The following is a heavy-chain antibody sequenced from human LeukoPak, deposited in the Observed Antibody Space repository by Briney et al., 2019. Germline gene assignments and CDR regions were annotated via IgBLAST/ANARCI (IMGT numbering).Heavy chain of an antibody. J-gene: IGHJ4*02. Sequence: ASVKVSCKASGYTFTSYGISWVRQAPGQGPEWMGWISAYNGNTNYAQKLQGRVTMTTDTSTSTAYMELRSLRSDDTAVYYCARAREDIVVVPAATIFDYWGQGTLVTVSS. V-gene: IGHV1-18*01. CDR1: GYTFTSYG. CDR3: ARAREDIVVVPAATIFDY. D-gene: IGHD2-2*01. CDR2: ISAYNGNT.